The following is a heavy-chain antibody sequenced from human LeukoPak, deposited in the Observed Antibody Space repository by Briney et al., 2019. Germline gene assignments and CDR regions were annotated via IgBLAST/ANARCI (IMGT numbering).Heavy chain of an antibody. CDR1: GFSFTNYY. V-gene: IGHV3-11*04. Sequence: GGTLRLSCAASGFSFTNYYMSWIRQAPGKGLEWVSYITSTGGSAFYADSVKGRFTISRDNTKNSLFLQMNGLRAEDTAVYYCARVMATIDFWGQGTLVSVSS. J-gene: IGHJ4*02. D-gene: IGHD5-12*01. CDR3: ARVMATIDF. CDR2: ITSTGGSA.